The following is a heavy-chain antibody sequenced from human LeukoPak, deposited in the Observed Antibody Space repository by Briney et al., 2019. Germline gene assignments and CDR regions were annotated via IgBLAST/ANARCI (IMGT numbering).Heavy chain of an antibody. Sequence: GRSLRLSCAASGFTFSSYGMHRVRQAPGKGLEWVAVIWCDGSNKYYADSVEGRFTISRDNSKNTLYLQMNSLRAEDTAVYYCAGRYCSGGSCYYNWFDPWGQGTLVTVSS. D-gene: IGHD2-15*01. V-gene: IGHV3-33*01. CDR2: IWCDGSNK. CDR1: GFTFSSYG. CDR3: AGRYCSGGSCYYNWFDP. J-gene: IGHJ5*02.